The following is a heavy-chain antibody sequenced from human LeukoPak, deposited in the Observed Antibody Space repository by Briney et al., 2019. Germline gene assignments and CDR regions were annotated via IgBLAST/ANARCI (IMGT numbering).Heavy chain of an antibody. J-gene: IGHJ3*02. Sequence: PGGSLRLSCAASGFTFSSYEMNWVRQAPGKGLEWVSYISSSGSTIYYADSVKGRFTISRDNAKDSLYLQMNSLRAEDTAVYYCASDLSLGFGSMIRAFDIWGQGTMVTVSS. CDR1: GFTFSSYE. V-gene: IGHV3-48*03. CDR2: ISSSGSTI. CDR3: ASDLSLGFGSMIRAFDI. D-gene: IGHD3-10*01.